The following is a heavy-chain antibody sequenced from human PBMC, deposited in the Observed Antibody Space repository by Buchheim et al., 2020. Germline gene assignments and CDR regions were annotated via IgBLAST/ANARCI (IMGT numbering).Heavy chain of an antibody. CDR1: GYTFTGYY. Sequence: QVQLVQSGDVVKTPGASVKVSCKASGYTFTGYYMHWVRQAPGQGLEWMGWINPNSGGTKYAQKFQGRVTMTMDTSISTAYMEVDSLRSDNSAVYYGAKGGGRLGSSGTVALDYWSQGT. CDR3: AKGGGRLGSSGTVALDY. CDR2: INPNSGGT. D-gene: IGHD1-1*01. V-gene: IGHV1-2*02. J-gene: IGHJ4*02.